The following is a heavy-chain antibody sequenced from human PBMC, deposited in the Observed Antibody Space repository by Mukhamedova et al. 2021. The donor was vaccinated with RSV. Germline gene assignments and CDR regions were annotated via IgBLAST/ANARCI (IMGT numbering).Heavy chain of an antibody. D-gene: IGHD3-3*01. V-gene: IGHV3-11*06. Sequence: VKGRFTISRDNAKNSLYLQMNSLRAEDTAVYYCARDDDFWSGNYGMDVWGQGTTVTVSS. J-gene: IGHJ6*02. CDR3: ARDDDFWSGNYGMDV.